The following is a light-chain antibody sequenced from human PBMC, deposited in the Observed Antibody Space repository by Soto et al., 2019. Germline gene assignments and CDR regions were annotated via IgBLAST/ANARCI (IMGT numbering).Light chain of an antibody. CDR3: CSYAGSSTYV. CDR1: SSDVGSYNL. J-gene: IGLJ1*01. CDR2: EVS. Sequence: QSVLTQPASVSGSPGQSITISCTGTSSDVGSYNLVSWYQQHPGKAPKVMIYEVSKRPSGVSNRFSGSKFGNTASLTISGLQVDDEAYYYCCSYAGSSTYVFGTGTKVTVL. V-gene: IGLV2-23*02.